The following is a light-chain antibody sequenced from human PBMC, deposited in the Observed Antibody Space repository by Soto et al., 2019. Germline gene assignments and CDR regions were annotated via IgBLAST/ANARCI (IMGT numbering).Light chain of an antibody. CDR2: SAS. Sequence: EIVMTQSPATLSMSPGERATLSCRASQSVSSSLAWYQQNPGQAPRLLIYSASTRATGIPARFSGSGSGTEFTLTNSSLQSEDFAVYYCQQYNDWPPSTFGQGTKVEIK. CDR1: QSVSSS. J-gene: IGKJ1*01. V-gene: IGKV3-15*01. CDR3: QQYNDWPPST.